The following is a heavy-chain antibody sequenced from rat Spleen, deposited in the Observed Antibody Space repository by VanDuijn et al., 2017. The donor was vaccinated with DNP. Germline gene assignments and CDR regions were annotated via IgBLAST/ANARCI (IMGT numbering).Heavy chain of an antibody. CDR2: ISFDGSST. CDR1: GFTFSDYN. Sequence: EVQLVGSGGGLVQPGRSLKLSCAALGFTFSDYNMAWVRQAPKKGLEWVATISFDGSSTHYRDSVRGRFTVSRDNAKRTLYLQMDSLRSEDTATYYCARPDYWGQGVMVTVSS. J-gene: IGHJ2*01. CDR3: ARPDY. V-gene: IGHV5-7*01.